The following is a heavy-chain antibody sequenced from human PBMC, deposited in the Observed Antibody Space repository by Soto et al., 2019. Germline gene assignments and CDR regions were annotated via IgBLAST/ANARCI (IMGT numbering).Heavy chain of an antibody. CDR2: IYYSGST. J-gene: IGHJ6*02. CDR1: GGSISSGGYY. D-gene: IGHD5-12*01. CDR3: ERDQSRGYIQQGYYYGLDV. V-gene: IGHV4-31*03. Sequence: SETLSLTCTVSGGSISSGGYYWSWIRQHPGKGLEWIGYIYYSGSTYYNPSLKSRVTISVDTSKNQFSLKLSSVTAADTAVYYCERDQSRGYIQQGYYYGLDVWGQGTTVTVSS.